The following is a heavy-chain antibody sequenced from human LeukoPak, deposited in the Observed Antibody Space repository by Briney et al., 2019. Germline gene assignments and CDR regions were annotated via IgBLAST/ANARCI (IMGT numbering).Heavy chain of an antibody. CDR3: ARGGLSPLDY. D-gene: IGHD3-16*01. CDR1: GFSFSSYG. CDR2: VSVGGGST. J-gene: IGHJ4*02. Sequence: GGSLRLSCAASGFSFSSYGMGWVRQAPGKGLEWISAVSVGGGSTDYADSVKGRFIISRDNSKNMLYLRMNSLRADDTAVYYCARGGLSPLDYWGQGNLVTVSS. V-gene: IGHV3-23*01.